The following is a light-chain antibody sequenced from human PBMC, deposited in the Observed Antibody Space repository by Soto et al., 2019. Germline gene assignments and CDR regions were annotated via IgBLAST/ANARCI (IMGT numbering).Light chain of an antibody. CDR2: SSS. J-gene: IGKJ1*01. CDR1: QSVSSTY. V-gene: IGKV3-20*01. CDR3: LQYGSSPRT. Sequence: EIVLTQSPGTLSLSPGERATLSCRASQSVSSTYLAWYQQKPGQPPRLLIYSSSSRATGIPDRFSGSGSVTDFTLTISRLEPEYLAVYYCLQYGSSPRTLGKGTKVEI.